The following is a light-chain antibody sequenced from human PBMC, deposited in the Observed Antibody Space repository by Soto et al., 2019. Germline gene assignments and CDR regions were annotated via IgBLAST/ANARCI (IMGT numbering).Light chain of an antibody. CDR1: SRDIGTSNL. CDR2: EVT. V-gene: IGLV2-23*02. Sequence: QSALTQPASVSGSPGQSITISCTGTSRDIGTSNLVSWYQQYPGKAPKLMIYEVTKRPSGISYRFSGSKSGNTASLTISGLQPEDEADYYYYSFTGISTALFVFGTGTKLTVL. CDR3: YSFTGISTALFV. J-gene: IGLJ1*01.